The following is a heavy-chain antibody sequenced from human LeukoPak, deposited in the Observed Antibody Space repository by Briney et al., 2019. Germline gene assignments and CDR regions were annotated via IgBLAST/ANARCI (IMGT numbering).Heavy chain of an antibody. CDR2: IYTSGST. CDR3: ARGQYYYDSSGPIRGFDP. Sequence: SETLSLTCTVSGGSISGYYWSWIRQPAGKGLEWIGRIYTSGSTNYNPSLKSRVTMSVDTSKNQFSLKLSSVTAADTAVYYCARGQYYYDSSGPIRGFDPWGQGTLVTVSS. V-gene: IGHV4-4*07. J-gene: IGHJ5*02. D-gene: IGHD3-22*01. CDR1: GGSISGYY.